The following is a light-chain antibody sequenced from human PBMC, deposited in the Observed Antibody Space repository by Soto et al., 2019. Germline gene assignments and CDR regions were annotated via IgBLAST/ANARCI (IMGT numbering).Light chain of an antibody. CDR3: QSYDSSLSGSNV. V-gene: IGLV1-40*01. CDR2: ANS. Sequence: QSVLTQPPSVSGAPGQRVTISCTGSSSNIGSGFDVHWYQQLPGTAPRPLIYANSNRPSGVPDRFSGSRSGSSASLAITGLQAEDEADYYCQSYDSSLSGSNVFGTGTKVTVL. CDR1: SSNIGSGFD. J-gene: IGLJ1*01.